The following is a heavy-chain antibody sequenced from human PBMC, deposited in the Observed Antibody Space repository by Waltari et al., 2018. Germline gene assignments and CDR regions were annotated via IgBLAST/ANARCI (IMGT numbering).Heavy chain of an antibody. CDR1: GFTFSSYS. V-gene: IGHV3-21*01. J-gene: IGHJ6*02. CDR2: ISSISSYI. CDR3: ARGDPNSGSYYWSYYYYYGMDV. D-gene: IGHD1-26*01. Sequence: EVQLVESGGGLVKPGGSLRLSCAASGFTFSSYSMNWVRQAPGKGLEWVASISSISSYIYYADSVKGRFTISRDNAKNSLYLQMNSLRAEDTAVYYCARGDPNSGSYYWSYYYYYGMDVWGQGTTVTVSS.